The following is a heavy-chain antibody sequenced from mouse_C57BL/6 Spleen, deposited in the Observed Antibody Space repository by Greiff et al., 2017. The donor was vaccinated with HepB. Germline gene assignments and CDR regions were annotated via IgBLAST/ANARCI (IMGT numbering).Heavy chain of an antibody. CDR1: GYTFTDYY. Sequence: QVQLKQSGPELVKPGASVKISCKASGYTFTDYYINWVKQRPGQGLEWIGWIYPGSGNTKYNEKFKGKATLTVDTSSSTAYMQLSSLTSEDSAVYFCARSLYYYGSSYVAWFAYWGQGTLVTVSA. CDR3: ARSLYYYGSSYVAWFAY. V-gene: IGHV1-84*01. CDR2: IYPGSGNT. J-gene: IGHJ3*01. D-gene: IGHD1-1*01.